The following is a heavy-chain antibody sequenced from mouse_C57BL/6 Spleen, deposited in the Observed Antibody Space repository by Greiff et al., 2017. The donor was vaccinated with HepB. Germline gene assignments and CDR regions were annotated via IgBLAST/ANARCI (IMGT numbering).Heavy chain of an antibody. V-gene: IGHV3-8*01. CDR3: ARGRLYYDYDGPYFDV. J-gene: IGHJ1*03. CDR2: ISYSGST. CDR1: GYSITSDY. D-gene: IGHD2-4*01. Sequence: EVKLQESGPGLAKPSQTLSLTCSVTGYSITSDYWNWIRKFPGNKLEYMGYISYSGSTYYNPSLKSRISITRDTSKNQYYLQLNSVTTEDTATYYCARGRLYYDYDGPYFDVWGTGTTVTVSS.